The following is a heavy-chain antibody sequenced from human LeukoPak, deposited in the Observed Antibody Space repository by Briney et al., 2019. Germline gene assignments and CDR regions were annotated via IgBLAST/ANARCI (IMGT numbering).Heavy chain of an antibody. V-gene: IGHV4-4*07. CDR3: ARPAPEYCSSTSCLRSWFDP. CDR1: GGSFSIYY. D-gene: IGHD2-2*01. J-gene: IGHJ5*02. CDR2: IYTSGST. Sequence: SETLSLTCTVSGGSFSIYYWSWIRQPAGKGLEWIGRIYTSGSTNYNPSLKSRVTISVDTSKNQFSLKLSSVTAADTAVYYCARPAPEYCSSTSCLRSWFDPWGQGTLVTVSS.